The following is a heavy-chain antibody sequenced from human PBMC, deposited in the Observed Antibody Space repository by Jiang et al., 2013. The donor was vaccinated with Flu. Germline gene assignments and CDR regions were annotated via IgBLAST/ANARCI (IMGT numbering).Heavy chain of an antibody. CDR3: ARDGGGGYHWYFDL. CDR1: GDSVSSSSSA. V-gene: IGHV6-1*01. J-gene: IGHJ2*01. Sequence: SQTLSLTCAISGDSVSSSSSAWNWIRQSPSRGLEWLGRTYYKSKWYNDYTVSEKSRITISPDTSKNQVSLQLNFVTPEDTAVYFCARDGGGGYHWYFDLWGRGTPGHCLL. D-gene: IGHD5-12*01. CDR2: TYYKSKWYN.